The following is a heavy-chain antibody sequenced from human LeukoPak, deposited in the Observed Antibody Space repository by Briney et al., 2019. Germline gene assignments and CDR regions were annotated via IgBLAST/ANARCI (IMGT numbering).Heavy chain of an antibody. D-gene: IGHD3-10*01. CDR1: GFTVSSNY. V-gene: IGHV3-53*01. Sequence: GGSLRLSCAASGFTVSSNYMSWVRQAPGKGLEWVSVIYSGGSTYYADSVKGRFTISRDNSKNTLYLQMNSLRDEDTAVYYCARDEGANYYGSGSYRHWGQGTLVTVSS. CDR2: IYSGGST. J-gene: IGHJ4*02. CDR3: ARDEGANYYGSGSYRH.